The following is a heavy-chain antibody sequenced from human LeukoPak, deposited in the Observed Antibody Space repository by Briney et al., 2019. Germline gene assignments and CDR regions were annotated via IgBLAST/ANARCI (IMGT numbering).Heavy chain of an antibody. CDR3: AKVFFMDY. V-gene: IGHV3-23*01. Sequence: GGSLRLSCAASGFTFSSYAMNWVRQAPGKGLEWVSAISDSGDNSYYADSVKGRFTISRDNSKNTLYLQMNSLRAEDTAVYYCAKVFFMDYWGEGTLVTVSS. CDR2: ISDSGDNS. D-gene: IGHD2-8*01. CDR1: GFTFSSYA. J-gene: IGHJ4*02.